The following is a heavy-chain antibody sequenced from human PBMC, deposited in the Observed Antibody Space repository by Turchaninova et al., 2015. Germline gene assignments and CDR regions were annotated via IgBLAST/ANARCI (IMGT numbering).Heavy chain of an antibody. J-gene: IGHJ4*02. V-gene: IGHV3-21*01. Sequence: EVQLVESGGGLVKSGGSLRLSCAVSGFIFSSYNMNWVRQAPGKGQEWVSSISSSSSYIYYAESVKGRFTISRDNAKDSLSLQMNSLRVEDSAVYYCVREGSITTFDYWGQGTLVTVSS. D-gene: IGHD3-10*01. CDR2: ISSSSSYI. CDR1: GFIFSSYN. CDR3: VREGSITTFDY.